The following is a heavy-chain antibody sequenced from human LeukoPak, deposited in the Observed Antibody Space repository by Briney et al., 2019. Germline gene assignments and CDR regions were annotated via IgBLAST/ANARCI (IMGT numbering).Heavy chain of an antibody. Sequence: ASVKVSCKVSGYTLTELSMHWVRQAPGKGLEWMGGFDPEHGETVYAQKFQGRVTITADKSTSTAYMELSSLRSEDTAVYYCAAGYGDPRTDYWGQGTLVTVSS. J-gene: IGHJ4*02. CDR1: GYTLTELS. CDR3: AAGYGDPRTDY. CDR2: FDPEHGET. V-gene: IGHV1-24*01. D-gene: IGHD4-17*01.